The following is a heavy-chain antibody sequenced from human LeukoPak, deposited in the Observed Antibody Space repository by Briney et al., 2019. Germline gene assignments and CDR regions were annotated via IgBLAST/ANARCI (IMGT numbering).Heavy chain of an antibody. D-gene: IGHD3-22*01. CDR1: GFTFSSYW. J-gene: IGHJ5*02. Sequence: AGGSLGFSCAASGFTFSSYWMHWVRQAPGKGLVWVSRINSDGSSTSYADSVKGRFTISRDNAKNTLYLQMNSLRAEDTAVYYCAILATSITMIVVAPEPRFDPWGQGTLVTVSS. V-gene: IGHV3-74*01. CDR3: AILATSITMIVVAPEPRFDP. CDR2: INSDGSST.